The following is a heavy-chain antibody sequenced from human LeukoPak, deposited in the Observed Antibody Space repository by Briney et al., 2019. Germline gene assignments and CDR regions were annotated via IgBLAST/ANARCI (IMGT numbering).Heavy chain of an antibody. CDR2: INPNSGGT. Sequence: GASVEVSCKASGYTFTGYYMHWVRQAPGQGLEWMGWINPNSGGTNYAQKFQGRVTMTRDTSISTAYMELSRLRSDDTAVHYCARDDGSYYYGSELYWGQGTLVTVSS. CDR3: ARDDGSYYYGSELY. V-gene: IGHV1-2*02. J-gene: IGHJ4*02. D-gene: IGHD3-10*01. CDR1: GYTFTGYY.